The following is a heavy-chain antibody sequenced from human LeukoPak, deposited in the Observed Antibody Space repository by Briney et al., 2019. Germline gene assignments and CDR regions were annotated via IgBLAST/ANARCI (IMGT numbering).Heavy chain of an antibody. J-gene: IGHJ4*02. V-gene: IGHV4-39*01. CDR3: ARQVGGSYGEYSFDY. D-gene: IGHD1-26*01. Sequence: PSETLSLTCTVSGGSISSSSYYWGWIRQPPGKGLEWIGSIYYSGSTYYNPSLKSRVTISVDTSKNQFSLNLSSVTAADAASYCCARQVGGSYGEYSFDYWGQGTLVTVSS. CDR1: GGSISSSSYY. CDR2: IYYSGST.